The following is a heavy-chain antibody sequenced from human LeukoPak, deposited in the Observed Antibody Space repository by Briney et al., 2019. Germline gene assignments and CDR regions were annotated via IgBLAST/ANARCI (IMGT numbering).Heavy chain of an antibody. CDR1: GGYFSGYY. CDR2: INHSGST. V-gene: IGHV4-34*01. CDR3: ARGRITMVRGVTRGNWFDP. J-gene: IGHJ5*02. Sequence: PSETLSLTCAVYGGYFSGYYWSWIRQPPGKGLECIGEINHSGSTNYNPSLKSRVTISVDTSKNQFSLKLSSVTAADTAVYYCARGRITMVRGVTRGNWFDPWGQGTLVTVS. D-gene: IGHD3-10*01.